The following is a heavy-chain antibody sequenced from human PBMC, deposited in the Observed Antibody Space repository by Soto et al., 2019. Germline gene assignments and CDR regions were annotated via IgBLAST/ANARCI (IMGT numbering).Heavy chain of an antibody. J-gene: IGHJ6*02. V-gene: IGHV1-69*13. Sequence: SVKVSCKASGGTFSSYAISWVRQAPGQGLEWMGGLIPILGTANYAQKFQGRVTITADESTSTAYMELSSLRSEDTAVYYCARCEGSTSCYNYYYGMDVWGQGTTVTVSS. CDR1: GGTFSSYA. D-gene: IGHD2-2*02. CDR3: ARCEGSTSCYNYYYGMDV. CDR2: LIPILGTA.